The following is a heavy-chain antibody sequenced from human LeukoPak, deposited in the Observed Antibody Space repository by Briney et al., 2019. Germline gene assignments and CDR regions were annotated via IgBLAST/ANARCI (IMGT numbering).Heavy chain of an antibody. J-gene: IGHJ4*02. CDR2: INHSGST. V-gene: IGHV4-34*01. CDR3: ARGGGYSYGVGSYMNY. CDR1: GGSFSGYY. D-gene: IGHD5-18*01. Sequence: SETLSLTCAVYGGSFSGYYWSWIRQPPGKGLEWIGEINHSGSTNYNPSLKSRVTISVDTSKNQFSLKLSSVTAADTAVYYCARGGGYSYGVGSYMNYWGQETLVTVSS.